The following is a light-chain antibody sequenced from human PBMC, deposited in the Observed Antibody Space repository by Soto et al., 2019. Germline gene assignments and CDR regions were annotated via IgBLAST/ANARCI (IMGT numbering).Light chain of an antibody. CDR3: QQYGSSRWT. J-gene: IGKJ1*01. V-gene: IGKV3-20*01. Sequence: ETVLTQSPGTLSLSPGERATLSCRASQTIRSNYLAWYRQTPGQAPRLLIYGASNRATGIADRFCGSGAGTAFTLLIIRLEPEDFALYYYQQYGSSRWTFGQGTKVEIK. CDR2: GAS. CDR1: QTIRSNY.